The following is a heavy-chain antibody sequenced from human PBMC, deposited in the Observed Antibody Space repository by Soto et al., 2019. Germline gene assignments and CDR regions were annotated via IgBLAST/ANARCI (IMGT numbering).Heavy chain of an antibody. CDR1: GGSFSGYY. V-gene: IGHV4-34*01. CDR2: INHSGST. J-gene: IGHJ5*02. D-gene: IGHD3-10*01. Sequence: QVQLQQWGAGLLKPSETLSLTCAVYGGSFSGYYWSWIRQPPGKGLEWIGEINHSGSTNYNPSLKSRVTISVDTSKNQFSLKLSSVTAADTAVYYCARGVGYYGSGSYYNRGWFDPWGQGTLVTVSS. CDR3: ARGVGYYGSGSYYNRGWFDP.